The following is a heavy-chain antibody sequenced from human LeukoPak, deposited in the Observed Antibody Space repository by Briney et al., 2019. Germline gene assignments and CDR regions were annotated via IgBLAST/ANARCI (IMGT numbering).Heavy chain of an antibody. V-gene: IGHV3-23*01. Sequence: GGSLRLSCAASGFTFTSYAMSWVRQAPGKGPEWVSGISESGGSTYYVDSVKGRFAISRDNSKNTVYLQMNSLRAEDTAIYYCAKGGVRPVTTGDYWGQGTLVTVSS. CDR1: GFTFTSYA. CDR2: ISESGGST. J-gene: IGHJ4*02. CDR3: AKGGVRPVTTGDY. D-gene: IGHD4-17*01.